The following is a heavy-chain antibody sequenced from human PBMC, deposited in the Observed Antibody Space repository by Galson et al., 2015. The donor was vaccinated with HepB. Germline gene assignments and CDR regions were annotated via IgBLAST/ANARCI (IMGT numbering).Heavy chain of an antibody. Sequence: CAISGDSVSSNSAAWNWIRQSPSRGLEWLGRTYYRSKWYTDYAVFVKSRITINPDTSKNQFSLQLSSVTPEDTAVYYCARAMGYSINWYGVDTWGQGTLVSVSS. CDR2: TYYRSKWYT. J-gene: IGHJ5*02. CDR3: ARAMGYSINWYGVDT. CDR1: GDSVSSNSAA. V-gene: IGHV6-1*01. D-gene: IGHD6-13*01.